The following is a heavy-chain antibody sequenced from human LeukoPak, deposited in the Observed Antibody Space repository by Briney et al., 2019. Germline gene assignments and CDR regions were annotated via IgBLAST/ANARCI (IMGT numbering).Heavy chain of an antibody. CDR3: ARHRYYDTLTGYFQPDAFDI. CDR2: INYSGST. V-gene: IGHV4-59*08. Sequence: PSETLSLTCTVSGGSTSSYYWSWIRQPPGKGLEWIGYINYSGSTNYNPSLKSRVTISVDTSKNQFSLKLSSVTAADTAVYYCARHRYYDTLTGYFQPDAFDIWGQGTMVTVSS. D-gene: IGHD3-9*01. J-gene: IGHJ3*02. CDR1: GGSTSSYY.